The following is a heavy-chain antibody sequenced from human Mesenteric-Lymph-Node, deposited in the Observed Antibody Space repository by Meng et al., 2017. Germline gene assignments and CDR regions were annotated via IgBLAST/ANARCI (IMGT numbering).Heavy chain of an antibody. CDR1: GFIFSNHW. CDR3: TTPYYYDSSGSLDYYFDY. V-gene: IGHV3-15*01. D-gene: IGHD3-22*01. Sequence: GGSLRLSCGASGFIFSNHWMNWVRQAPGKGLEWVGRIKSKTDGGTTDYAAPVKGRFTISRDDSKNTLYLQMNSLKTEDTAVYYCTTPYYYDSSGSLDYYFDYWGQGTLVTVSS. CDR2: IKSKTDGGTT. J-gene: IGHJ4*02.